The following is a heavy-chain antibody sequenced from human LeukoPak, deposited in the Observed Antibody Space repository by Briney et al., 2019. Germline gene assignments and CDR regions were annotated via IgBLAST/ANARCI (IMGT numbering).Heavy chain of an antibody. D-gene: IGHD6-19*01. CDR2: INNDGRTT. J-gene: IGHJ5*02. CDR3: ATAGQYRFDN. Sequence: GGSLRLSCAASGFTFSTFWMHWVRQAPGEGPVWVSRINNDGRTTNYADSVKGRFTISRDNAKNTLYLQMNSLTDDDTAVYYCATAGQYRFDNWGQGTLVTVSS. V-gene: IGHV3-74*01. CDR1: GFTFSTFW.